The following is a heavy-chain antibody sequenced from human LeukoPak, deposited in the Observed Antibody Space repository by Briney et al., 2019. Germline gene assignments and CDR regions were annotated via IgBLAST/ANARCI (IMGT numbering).Heavy chain of an antibody. CDR1: GFTFSSYW. V-gene: IGHV3-74*01. D-gene: IGHD3-16*02. CDR3: AKDQVITFGGVIVRSYYYYGMDV. CDR2: INSDGSIT. J-gene: IGHJ6*02. Sequence: PGGSLRLSCAASGFTFSSYWMHWVRQAPGKGLVWVSRINSDGSITNYADSVKGRFTISRDNAKNTLYLQMNSLRAEDTAVYYCAKDQVITFGGVIVRSYYYYGMDVWGQGTTVTVSS.